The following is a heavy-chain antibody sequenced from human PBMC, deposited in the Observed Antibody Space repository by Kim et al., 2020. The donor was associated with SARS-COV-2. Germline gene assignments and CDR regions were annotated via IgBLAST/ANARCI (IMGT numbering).Heavy chain of an antibody. CDR3: ARRGYYGSGTHDAFDI. D-gene: IGHD3-10*01. CDR2: IYPGDSDT. Sequence: GESLKISCKGSGYSFTSYWIGWVRHMPGKGLEWMGIIYPGDSDTRYSPSFQGQVTISADKSISTAYLQWSSLKASDTAMYYCARRGYYGSGTHDAFDIWGQGTMVTVSS. CDR1: GYSFTSYW. V-gene: IGHV5-51*01. J-gene: IGHJ3*02.